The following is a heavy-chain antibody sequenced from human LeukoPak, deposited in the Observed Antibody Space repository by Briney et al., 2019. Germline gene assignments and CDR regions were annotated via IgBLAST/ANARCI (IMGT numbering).Heavy chain of an antibody. CDR3: AKDDAYLQYDD. CDR2: ISSSPIST. D-gene: IGHD5-24*01. CDR1: GFTFSSYA. J-gene: IGHJ4*02. V-gene: IGHV3-23*01. Sequence: GGSLRLSCAASGFTFSSYAMSWVRQAPGKGLEWVSGISSSPISTYYADSVKGRFTVSRDNSKNMVFLQMNSLRAEDTAIYYCAKDDAYLQYDDWGQGTLVTVSS.